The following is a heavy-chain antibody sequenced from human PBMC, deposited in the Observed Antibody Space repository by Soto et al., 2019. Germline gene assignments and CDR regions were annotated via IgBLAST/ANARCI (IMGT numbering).Heavy chain of an antibody. V-gene: IGHV1-18*01. D-gene: IGHD3-9*01. CDR1: GYTFTSYG. CDR2: ISAYNGNT. J-gene: IGHJ3*02. Sequence: ASVKVSCKASGYTFTSYGISWVRQAPGQGLEWMGWISAYNGNTNYAQKLQGRVTMTTDTSTSTAYMELRSLRSDDTAVYYCARDLSDIVTGYYTTDAFESWGKGTMVTVAS. CDR3: ARDLSDIVTGYYTTDAFES.